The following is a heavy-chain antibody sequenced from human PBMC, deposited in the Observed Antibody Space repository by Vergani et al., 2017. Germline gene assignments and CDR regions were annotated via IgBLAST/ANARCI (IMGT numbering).Heavy chain of an antibody. V-gene: IGHV3-30*03. J-gene: IGHJ4*02. D-gene: IGHD2-15*01. Sequence: LQLVESGGGLVQPGGSLRLSCAASGSTVSGNYMTWVRQAPGKGLEWVAYVLFDGSNEYYADSVKGRFIVSRDNSNDALYLQMNSLRTDDTAVYYCAXDLAYCHEGSCALWGQGSVVTVSS. CDR1: GSTVSGNY. CDR3: AXDLAYCHEGSCAL. CDR2: VLFDGSNE.